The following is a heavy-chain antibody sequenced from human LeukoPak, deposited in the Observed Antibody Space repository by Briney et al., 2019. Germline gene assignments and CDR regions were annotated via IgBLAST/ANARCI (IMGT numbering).Heavy chain of an antibody. CDR1: GFTLSSYA. CDR3: ARDEFMVRGAIPGGMDV. D-gene: IGHD3-10*01. J-gene: IGHJ6*02. Sequence: GGSLRLSCAASGFTLSSYAMHWVRQAPGKGLEWVAVISYDGSNKYYADSVKGRFTISRDNSKNTLYLQMNSLRAEDTAVYYCARDEFMVRGAIPGGMDVWGQGTTVTVSS. CDR2: ISYDGSNK. V-gene: IGHV3-30-3*01.